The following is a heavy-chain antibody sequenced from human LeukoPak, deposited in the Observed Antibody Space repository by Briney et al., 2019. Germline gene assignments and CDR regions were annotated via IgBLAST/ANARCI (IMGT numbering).Heavy chain of an antibody. CDR2: IEQDGSEK. CDR1: GFTFSSYW. J-gene: IGHJ4*02. D-gene: IGHD6-13*01. V-gene: IGHV3-7*01. Sequence: GGSLRLSCAASGFTFSSYWMSWVRQAPGKGLEWVANIEQDGSEKYYADSVKGRFTISRDNAKNSLNLQMNSLRAEDTAVYYCARSAAAGFDYWGQGTLVTVSS. CDR3: ARSAAAGFDY.